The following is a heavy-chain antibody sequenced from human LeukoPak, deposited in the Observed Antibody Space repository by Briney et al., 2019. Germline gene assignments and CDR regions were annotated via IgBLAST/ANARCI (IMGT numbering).Heavy chain of an antibody. J-gene: IGHJ6*02. Sequence: GGSLRLSCAASGFTFSSYWMNWTRQAPGKGLEWVASINHNGNVNYYVDSVKGRFTISRDNAKNSLYLQMSNLRAEDTAVYFCARGGGLDVWGQGATVTVSS. V-gene: IGHV3-7*03. D-gene: IGHD3-16*01. CDR3: ARGGGLDV. CDR1: GFTFSSYW. CDR2: INHNGNVN.